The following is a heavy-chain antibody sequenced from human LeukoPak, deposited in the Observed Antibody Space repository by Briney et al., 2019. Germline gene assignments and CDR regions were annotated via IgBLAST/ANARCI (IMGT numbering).Heavy chain of an antibody. V-gene: IGHV1-69*13. CDR2: IIPIFGTA. CDR1: GGSFSSNT. Sequence: GASVKVSCKASGGSFSSNTLSWVRQAPGQGLVWMGGIIPIFGTANYAQKFQGRVTITADESTSTAYMELSSLRSEDTAVYYCARGIPDYYDSSGYYNFDYWGQGTLATVSS. CDR3: ARGIPDYYDSSGYYNFDY. D-gene: IGHD3-22*01. J-gene: IGHJ4*02.